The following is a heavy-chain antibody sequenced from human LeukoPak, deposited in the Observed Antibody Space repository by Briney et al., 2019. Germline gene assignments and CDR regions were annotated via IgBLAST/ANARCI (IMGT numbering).Heavy chain of an antibody. CDR1: GASISSHY. D-gene: IGHD5-18*01. CDR3: ARLVDTAMVFY. CDR2: VYTSGST. V-gene: IGHV4-4*07. J-gene: IGHJ4*02. Sequence: SETLSLTCTVSGASISSHYWSWIRRPAGKGLEWIGRVYTSGSTNYNPSLKSRVTMSVDTSKNQFSLKLTSLTAADTAVYYCARLVDTAMVFYWGQGTLVTVSS.